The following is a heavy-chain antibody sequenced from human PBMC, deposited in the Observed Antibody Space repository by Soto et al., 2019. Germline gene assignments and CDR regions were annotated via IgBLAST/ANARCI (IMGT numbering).Heavy chain of an antibody. D-gene: IGHD3-3*01. V-gene: IGHV4-59*11. J-gene: IGHJ5*02. Sequence: SETLSLTCTVSGGSISGHYWSWIRQPPGKGLQYIGYISYSGSTNYNPSLKSRVTTSVDTSNNQFSLRLSSVTAADTAVYYCARDVGLQHDTGYYDFWSGKNNWFDPWGQGILVTVSS. CDR1: GGSISGHY. CDR2: ISYSGST. CDR3: ARDVGLQHDTGYYDFWSGKNNWFDP.